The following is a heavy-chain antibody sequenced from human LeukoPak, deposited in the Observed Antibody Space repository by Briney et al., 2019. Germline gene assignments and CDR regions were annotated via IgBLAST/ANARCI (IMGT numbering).Heavy chain of an antibody. J-gene: IGHJ4*02. D-gene: IGHD6-13*01. CDR2: ISAYNGNT. V-gene: IGHV1-18*04. Sequence: ASVKVSCKASGYTFTSYGISWVRQAPGQGLERMGWISAYNGNTNYAQKIQGRVTMTTDTSTSTAYMELRSLRSDDTAVYYCARGVGIAAAVDFDYWGQGTLVTVSS. CDR1: GYTFTSYG. CDR3: ARGVGIAAAVDFDY.